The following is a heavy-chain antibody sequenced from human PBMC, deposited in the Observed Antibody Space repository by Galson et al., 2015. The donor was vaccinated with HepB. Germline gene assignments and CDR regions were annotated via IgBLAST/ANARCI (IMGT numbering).Heavy chain of an antibody. CDR1: GFTFGDYA. CDR2: MRGKAHGGTT. CDR3: TRPLRTTSYYCYGVDV. V-gene: IGHV3-49*03. J-gene: IGHJ6*02. Sequence: TLRLSGAASGFTFGDYAMAWFRQAPGKGLEGVGFMRGKAHGGTTGYAASVNGWFTISRDDSKSIAYLQMNSLKTEDTAVYYCTRPLRTTSYYCYGVDVWGQGTTVTVAS. D-gene: IGHD1-1*01.